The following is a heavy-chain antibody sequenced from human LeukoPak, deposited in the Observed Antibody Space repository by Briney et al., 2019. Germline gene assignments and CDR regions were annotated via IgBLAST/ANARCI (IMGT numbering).Heavy chain of an antibody. CDR1: GGSISSYY. J-gene: IGHJ4*02. Sequence: SETLSLTCTVSGGSISSYYWSWIRQPAGKGLEWIGHMYTSGSTNYNPSLKSRVTMSIDTSKNEFSLKMTSVTAADTAVYYCARDWGATTSVDYWGQGTLVTVSS. CDR3: ARDWGATTSVDY. V-gene: IGHV4-4*07. D-gene: IGHD1-26*01. CDR2: MYTSGST.